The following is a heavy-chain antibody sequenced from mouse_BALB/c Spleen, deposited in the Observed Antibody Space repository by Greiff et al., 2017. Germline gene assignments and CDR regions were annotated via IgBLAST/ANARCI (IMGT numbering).Heavy chain of an antibody. D-gene: IGHD2-9*01. CDR3: TRPYYGSWFAY. CDR1: GFTFSNYW. J-gene: IGHJ3*01. CDR2: IRLKSNNYAT. V-gene: IGHV6-6*02. Sequence: EVKLVESGGGLVQPGGSMKLSCVASGFTFSNYWMNWVRQSPEKGLEWVAEIRLKSNNYATHYAESVKGRFTISRDDSKSSVYLQMNNLRAEDTGIYYCTRPYYGSWFAYWGQGTLVTVSA.